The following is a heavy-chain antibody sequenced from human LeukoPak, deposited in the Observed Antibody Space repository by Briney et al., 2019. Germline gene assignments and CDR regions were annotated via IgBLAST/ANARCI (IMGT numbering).Heavy chain of an antibody. CDR3: AKFHSYYYGSGSYLDY. J-gene: IGHJ4*02. Sequence: GGSLRLSCAASGFTFSSYGMHWVRQAPGEGLEWVSGISSSGGTSYYADSVKGRITISRDNSKNTLYLQMNSLRAEGTAVYYCAKFHSYYYGSGSYLDYWGQGTLVTVSS. D-gene: IGHD3-10*01. V-gene: IGHV3-23*01. CDR2: ISSSGGTS. CDR1: GFTFSSYG.